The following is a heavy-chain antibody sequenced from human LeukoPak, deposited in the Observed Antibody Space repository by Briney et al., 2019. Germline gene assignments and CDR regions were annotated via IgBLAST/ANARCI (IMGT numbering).Heavy chain of an antibody. Sequence: ASVKVSCKASGYTFTSYGISWGRQAPGQGLEWMGWISAYNGNTNYAQKLQGRVTMTTDTSTSTAYMELRSLRSDDTAVYYCARVIITIFGVVKEPVDYWGQGTLVTVSS. J-gene: IGHJ4*02. D-gene: IGHD3-3*01. CDR2: ISAYNGNT. CDR1: GYTFTSYG. CDR3: ARVIITIFGVVKEPVDY. V-gene: IGHV1-18*01.